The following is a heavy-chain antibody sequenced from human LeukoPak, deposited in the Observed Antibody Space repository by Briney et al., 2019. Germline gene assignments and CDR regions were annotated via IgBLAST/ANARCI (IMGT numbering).Heavy chain of an antibody. J-gene: IGHJ4*02. CDR1: GFTFSDYW. CDR3: AKEIVVATAYFDY. D-gene: IGHD2-15*01. Sequence: GGSLRLSCAASGFTFSDYWIHWVRQAPGKGLVWVSRISSDGNRVTYADSVKGRFTISRDNSKNTLFLQMNSLRAQDTAVYYCAKEIVVATAYFDYWGQGTLVTVSS. V-gene: IGHV3-74*01. CDR2: ISSDGNRV.